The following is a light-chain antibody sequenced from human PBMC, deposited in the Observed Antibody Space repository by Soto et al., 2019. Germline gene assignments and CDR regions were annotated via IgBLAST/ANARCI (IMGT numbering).Light chain of an antibody. CDR3: QQYGTSWT. CDR2: GAS. V-gene: IGKV3-20*01. Sequence: EIVLAQCPGIQLLSRGESATLSCRASQRVSSSYLAWYQQKPGQAPRLLIYGASSRATGIPDRFSGSGSGTDFTLTISRLEPEDFAVYYCQQYGTSWTFSQGTKVDI. J-gene: IGKJ1*01. CDR1: QRVSSSY.